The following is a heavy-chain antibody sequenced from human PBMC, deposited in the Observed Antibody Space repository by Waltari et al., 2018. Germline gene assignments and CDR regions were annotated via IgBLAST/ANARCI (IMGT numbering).Heavy chain of an antibody. J-gene: IGHJ3*01. CDR3: VRDRGGLTHFDWFLSV. D-gene: IGHD3-9*01. CDR2: MYYTGRV. Sequence: QVHLQESGPGLVKPSETLSLTCTVSGGTITGHHWGWVRQPPGMGLEWIGYMYYTGRVNFTPSFMNRITMSVDTSKNLFFLNLSSVTAADTAMYYCVRDRGGLTHFDWFLSVWGQGKMVLVSS. CDR1: GGTITGHH. V-gene: IGHV4-59*11.